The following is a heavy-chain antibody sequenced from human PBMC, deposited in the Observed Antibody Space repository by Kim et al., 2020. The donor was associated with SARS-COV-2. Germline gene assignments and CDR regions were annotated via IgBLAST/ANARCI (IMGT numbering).Heavy chain of an antibody. V-gene: IGHV1-3*01. Sequence: ASVKVSCKASGYTFTSYAMHWVRQAPGQRLEWMGWINAGNGNTKYSQKFQGRVTITRDTSASTAYMELSSLRSEDTAVYYCARGDYDIFRGDAFDIWGQGTMVTVSS. CDR2: INAGNGNT. J-gene: IGHJ3*02. D-gene: IGHD3-9*01. CDR3: ARGDYDIFRGDAFDI. CDR1: GYTFTSYA.